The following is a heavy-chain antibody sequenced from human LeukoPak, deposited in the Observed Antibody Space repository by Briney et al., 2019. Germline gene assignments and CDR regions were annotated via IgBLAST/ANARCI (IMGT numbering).Heavy chain of an antibody. CDR2: INLYGNT. V-gene: IGHV4-34*01. CDR3: ARGRSVGWFDP. Sequence: SETLSLTCAVYGGSFSGYYWSWIAKPPGKGLEGIGRINLYGNTNHNPSLKSRVIMSVDTSKSHFSLKMRFVTAADTAVYYCARGRSVGWFDPWGQGTLVTVSS. J-gene: IGHJ5*02. CDR1: GGSFSGYY. D-gene: IGHD3-3*01.